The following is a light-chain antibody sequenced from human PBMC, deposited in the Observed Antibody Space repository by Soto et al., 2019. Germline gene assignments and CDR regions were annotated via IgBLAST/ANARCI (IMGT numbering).Light chain of an antibody. Sequence: ILMTQSPSTLSSSVGDRVAITCRASQGIRNDLDWFQQKPGKAPKLLIYAASNLQSGVPARFSGSGSGTDFTLTISSLQPEDFATYYCLQKYFYPFTFGPGTKVDIK. CDR1: QGIRND. J-gene: IGKJ3*01. CDR3: LQKYFYPFT. V-gene: IGKV1-6*01. CDR2: AAS.